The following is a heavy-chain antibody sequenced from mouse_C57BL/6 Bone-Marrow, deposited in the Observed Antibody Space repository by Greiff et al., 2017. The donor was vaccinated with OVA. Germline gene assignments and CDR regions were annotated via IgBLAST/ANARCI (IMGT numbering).Heavy chain of an antibody. Sequence: EVQLVESGGDLVKPGGSLKLSCAASGFTFSSYGMSWVRQTPDKRLEWVATISSGGSYTYYPDSVKGRFTISRDNAKNTLYLQMSSLKSEDTAMYYCARGWYGSSYGVFAVWGTGTTVTVSS. J-gene: IGHJ1*03. CDR3: ARGWYGSSYGVFAV. CDR2: ISSGGSYT. CDR1: GFTFSSYG. V-gene: IGHV5-6*01. D-gene: IGHD1-1*01.